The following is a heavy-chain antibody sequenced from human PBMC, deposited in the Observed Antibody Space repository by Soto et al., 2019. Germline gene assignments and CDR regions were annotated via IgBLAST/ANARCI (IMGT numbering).Heavy chain of an antibody. D-gene: IGHD3-22*01. CDR3: ARDLKRYYDSSGYGYYYYGMDV. J-gene: IGHJ6*02. Sequence: SVKVSCKASGGTFSSYAISWVRQAPGQGLEWMGGIIPIFGTANYAQKFQGRVTITADESTTTAYMELSSLRSEDTAVYYCARDLKRYYDSSGYGYYYYGMDVWGQGTTVTSP. CDR1: GGTFSSYA. V-gene: IGHV1-69*13. CDR2: IIPIFGTA.